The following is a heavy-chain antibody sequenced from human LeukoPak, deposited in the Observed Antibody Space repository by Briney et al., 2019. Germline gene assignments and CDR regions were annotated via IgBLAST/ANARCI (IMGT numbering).Heavy chain of an antibody. CDR3: AGMYYYDSSGWYYYMDV. CDR2: INHSGST. D-gene: IGHD3-22*01. J-gene: IGHJ6*03. CDR1: GGSFSGYY. V-gene: IGHV4-34*01. Sequence: PSETLSLTCAVYGGSFSGYYWSWIRQPPGKGLEWIGEINHSGSTNYNPSLKSRVTISVDTSKNQFSLKLSSVTAADTAVYYCAGMYYYDSSGWYYYMDVWGRGTTVTVSS.